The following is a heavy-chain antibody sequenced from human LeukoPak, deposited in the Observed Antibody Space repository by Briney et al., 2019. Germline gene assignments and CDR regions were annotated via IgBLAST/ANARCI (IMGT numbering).Heavy chain of an antibody. V-gene: IGHV4-39*07. J-gene: IGHJ3*02. CDR2: IYYSGST. Sequence: SETLSLTCTVSGGSISSSSYYWGWIRQPPGKGLEWVGSIYYSGSTYYNPSLKSRVTISVDTSKNQFSLKLSSVTAADTAVYYCAREGYCSGGSCYAAFDIWGQGTMVTVSS. CDR1: GGSISSSSYY. D-gene: IGHD2-15*01. CDR3: AREGYCSGGSCYAAFDI.